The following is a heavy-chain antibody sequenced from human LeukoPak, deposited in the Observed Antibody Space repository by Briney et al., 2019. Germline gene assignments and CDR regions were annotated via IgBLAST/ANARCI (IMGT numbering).Heavy chain of an antibody. Sequence: GGSLRLSCAASGFTFSSYGMSWVRQAPGKGLEWVSAISGSGGSTYYADSVKGRFTISRDNSKNTLYLQMNSLRAEDTAVYYCAKDNAYSSGWMYYFDYWGQGTLVTVSS. V-gene: IGHV3-23*01. CDR3: AKDNAYSSGWMYYFDY. J-gene: IGHJ4*02. CDR2: ISGSGGST. D-gene: IGHD6-19*01. CDR1: GFTFSSYG.